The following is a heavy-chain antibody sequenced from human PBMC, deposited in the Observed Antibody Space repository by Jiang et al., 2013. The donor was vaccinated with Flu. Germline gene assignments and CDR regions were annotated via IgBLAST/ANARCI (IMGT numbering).Heavy chain of an antibody. D-gene: IGHD3-16*01. J-gene: IGHJ4*02. CDR3: ATYIGSH. CDR1: GFTFSDYY. Sequence: GSLRLSCAASGFTFSDYYMSWIRQAPGKGLEWVSYISSDSIYTNYADSVKGRFTISRDNAKNSLYLQMNSLRVEDTAVYHCATYIGSHWGQGTLVTVSS. CDR2: ISSDSIYT. V-gene: IGHV3-11*06.